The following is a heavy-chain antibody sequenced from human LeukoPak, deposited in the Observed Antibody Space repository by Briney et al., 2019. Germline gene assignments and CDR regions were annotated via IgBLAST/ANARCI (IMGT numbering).Heavy chain of an antibody. CDR2: IKRDGSEK. Sequence: GSLRLSCAASGFTFTDYWMSWVRQAPGKGLEWVANIKRDGSEKYYVDSVKGRFTISRDNAKNSLYLQMNSLRTEDTAVYYCARERGSGSYYKGMDVWGQGTTVTVSS. D-gene: IGHD3-10*01. CDR1: GFTFTDYW. V-gene: IGHV3-7*01. CDR3: ARERGSGSYYKGMDV. J-gene: IGHJ6*02.